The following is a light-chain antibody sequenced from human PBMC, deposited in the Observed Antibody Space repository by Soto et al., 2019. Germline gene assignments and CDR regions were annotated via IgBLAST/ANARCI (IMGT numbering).Light chain of an antibody. CDR2: GAS. CDR3: QKYGSSPR. J-gene: IGKJ1*01. CDR1: QAVSSDF. Sequence: EILLTQSPGTLSLSPGERATLSCRASQAVSSDFFAWYQQKPGQAPRLLMFGASNRFTGIPDRFSGSGSGTDFPLTISRLEPEDFAVYYCQKYGSSPRFGQGTKVEIK. V-gene: IGKV3-20*01.